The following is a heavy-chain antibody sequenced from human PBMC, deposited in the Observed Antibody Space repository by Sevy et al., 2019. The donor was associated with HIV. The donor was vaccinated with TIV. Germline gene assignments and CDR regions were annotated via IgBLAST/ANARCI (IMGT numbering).Heavy chain of an antibody. CDR2: IAVGSGNT. D-gene: IGHD1-26*01. Sequence: ASVKVSCKASGFTFTSSAVQWVRQARGQRLEGIGWIAVGSGNTNYAQKFQERVTITRDMSTSTAYMELSSLRSEDTAVYYCAADRSDAWFDPWGQGTLVTVSS. CDR3: AADRSDAWFDP. CDR1: GFTFTSSA. V-gene: IGHV1-58*01. J-gene: IGHJ5*02.